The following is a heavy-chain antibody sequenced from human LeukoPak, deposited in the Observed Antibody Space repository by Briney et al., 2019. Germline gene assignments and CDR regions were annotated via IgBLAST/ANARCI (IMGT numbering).Heavy chain of an antibody. CDR1: GGSFSGYY. D-gene: IGHD1-1*01. Sequence: PSETLSLTCAVYGGSFSGYYWTLIRQTPGKGLEWIGEISHTGLTGSNPSLKSRVTVFVDSSKKQFSLRMTSVTAADTGVYYCARVPDITARPCDTWGPGTLVTVSS. CDR3: ARVPDITARPCDT. V-gene: IGHV4-34*01. J-gene: IGHJ5*02. CDR2: ISHTGLT.